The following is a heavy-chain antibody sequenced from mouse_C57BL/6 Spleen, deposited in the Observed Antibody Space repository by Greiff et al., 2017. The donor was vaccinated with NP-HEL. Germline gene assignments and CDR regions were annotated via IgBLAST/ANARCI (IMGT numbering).Heavy chain of an antibody. J-gene: IGHJ4*01. CDR3: ARRDPHYYAMDY. CDR2: IHPNSGST. CDR1: GYTFTSYW. Sequence: QVQLKQPGAELVKPGASVKLSCKASGYTFTSYWMHWVKQRPGQGLEWIGMIHPNSGSTNYNEKFKSKATLTVDKSSSTAYMQLSSLTSEDSAVYYCARRDPHYYAMDYWGQGTSVTVSS. V-gene: IGHV1-64*01.